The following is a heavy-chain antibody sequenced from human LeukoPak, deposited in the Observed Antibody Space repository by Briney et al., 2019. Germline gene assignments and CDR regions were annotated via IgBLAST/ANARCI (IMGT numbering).Heavy chain of an antibody. J-gene: IGHJ1*01. CDR2: IYYSGST. Sequence: SETLSLTCTVSGGSISSYYWSWIRQPPGKGLEWIGYIYYSGSTNYNPSLKSRVTISVDTSKNQFSLKLSSVTAADTAVYYCASQRYCSSTSCYTERYFQHWGQGTLVTVSS. CDR3: ASQRYCSSTSCYTERYFQH. CDR1: GGSISSYY. V-gene: IGHV4-59*01. D-gene: IGHD2-2*02.